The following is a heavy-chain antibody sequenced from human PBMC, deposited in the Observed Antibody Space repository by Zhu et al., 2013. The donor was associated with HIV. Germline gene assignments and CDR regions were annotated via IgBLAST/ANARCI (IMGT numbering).Heavy chain of an antibody. CDR3: ARGLLLWFGESTSGGAFDI. CDR1: GGSFSGYY. D-gene: IGHD3-10*01. CDR2: INHSGST. J-gene: IGHJ3*02. V-gene: IGHV4-34*01. Sequence: QVQLQQWGAGLLKPSETLSLTCAVYGGSFSGYYWSWIRQPPGKGLEWIGEINHSGSTNYNPSLKSRVTISVDTSKNQFSLKLSSVTAADTAVYYCARGLLLWFGESTSGGAFDIWGQGTMVTVSS.